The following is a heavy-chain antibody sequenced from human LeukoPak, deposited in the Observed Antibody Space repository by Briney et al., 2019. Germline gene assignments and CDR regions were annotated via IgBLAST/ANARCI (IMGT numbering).Heavy chain of an antibody. CDR1: GYTLTSYD. V-gene: IGHV1-8*01. Sequence: ASVKVSCKASGYTLTSYDINWVRQATGQGLEWMGWMNPNSGNTGYAQKFQGRVTMTRNTSISTAYMELSSLRSEDTAVYYCARGTYYYDSSPGAFDIWGQGTMVTVSS. D-gene: IGHD3-22*01. CDR3: ARGTYYYDSSPGAFDI. J-gene: IGHJ3*02. CDR2: MNPNSGNT.